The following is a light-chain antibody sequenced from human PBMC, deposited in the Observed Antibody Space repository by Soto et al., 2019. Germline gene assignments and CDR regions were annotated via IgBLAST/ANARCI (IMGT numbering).Light chain of an antibody. CDR1: SSDIGGYNY. J-gene: IGLJ1*01. CDR3: TSYTSSNTYV. Sequence: QSALTQPASVSGSPGQSITISCTGTSSDIGGYNYVSWYQQHPGKPPKVMIYEVSNRPSGLSNRFSGSKSGNTASLTISGLQTEDEADYYCTSYTSSNTYVFGTGTKLTVL. CDR2: EVS. V-gene: IGLV2-14*01.